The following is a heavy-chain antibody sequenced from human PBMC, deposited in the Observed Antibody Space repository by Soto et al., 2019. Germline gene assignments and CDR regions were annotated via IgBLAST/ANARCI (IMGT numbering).Heavy chain of an antibody. V-gene: IGHV3-21*01. CDR3: ARGPEVVAATSYDNWFDP. D-gene: IGHD2-15*01. CDR1: GFTFSSYS. CDR2: ISSSSSYI. Sequence: GGALRLSCGASGFTFSSYSINWVRPAPGKGLEWVSSISSSSSYIYYADSVKGRFTISRDNAKNSLYLQMNSLRAEDTAVYYCARGPEVVAATSYDNWFDPWGQGTLVTVSS. J-gene: IGHJ5*02.